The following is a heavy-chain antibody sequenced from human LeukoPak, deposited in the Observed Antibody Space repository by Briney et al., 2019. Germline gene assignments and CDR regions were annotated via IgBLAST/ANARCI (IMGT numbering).Heavy chain of an antibody. CDR1: GFTFSSYW. CDR2: INSDGSST. D-gene: IGHD1-26*01. CDR3: ASSYSYGFPY. V-gene: IGHV3-74*01. Sequence: GESLRLSCAASGFTFSSYWILWVRQAPGKGLVWVSRINSDGSSTTYADSVKGRFTISRDNAKNTMYLQMNPLRAEDTAVYYCASSYSYGFPYWGQGTLVTVSS. J-gene: IGHJ4*02.